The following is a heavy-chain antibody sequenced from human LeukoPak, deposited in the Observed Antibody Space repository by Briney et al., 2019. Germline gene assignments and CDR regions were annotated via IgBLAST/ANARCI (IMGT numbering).Heavy chain of an antibody. CDR2: ISSSSYI. Sequence: GGSLRLSCAASGFTFSSYSMNWVRQAPGKGLEWVSSISSSSYIYYADSVKGRFTISRDNAKNSLYLQMNSLRAEDTAVYYCARFGSGYYQFDYWGQGTLLTVSS. J-gene: IGHJ4*02. V-gene: IGHV3-21*01. CDR1: GFTFSSYS. CDR3: ARFGSGYYQFDY. D-gene: IGHD3-22*01.